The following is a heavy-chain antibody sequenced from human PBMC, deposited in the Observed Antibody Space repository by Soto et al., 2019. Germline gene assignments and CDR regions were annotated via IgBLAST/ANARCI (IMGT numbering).Heavy chain of an antibody. CDR2: IDTSGSST. CDR3: AKDSWYFDL. V-gene: IGHV3-74*01. J-gene: IGHJ4*02. Sequence: XESLRLSCEASGFIFTNFGMHWVRQVPGKGLVWVSRIDTSGSSTSYADSVKGRFTISRDNAKNTVSLQMNSLRAEDTGVYYCAKDSWYFDLWSQGSLVTVSS. CDR1: GFIFTNFG. D-gene: IGHD6-13*01.